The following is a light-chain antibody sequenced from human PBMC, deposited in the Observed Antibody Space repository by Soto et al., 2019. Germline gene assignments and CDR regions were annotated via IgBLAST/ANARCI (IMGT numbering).Light chain of an antibody. CDR3: SSYTSSSTRV. CDR1: SSDVGGYNY. Sequence: QSALTQPASVSGSPGQAITISCTGTSSDVGGYNYVSWYHQHPGKAPKLMIYDVSNRPSGVSNRFSGAKSGNTASLTISGLQAEDEADYYFSSYTSSSTRVFGGGTKLPVL. CDR2: DVS. V-gene: IGLV2-14*01. J-gene: IGLJ2*01.